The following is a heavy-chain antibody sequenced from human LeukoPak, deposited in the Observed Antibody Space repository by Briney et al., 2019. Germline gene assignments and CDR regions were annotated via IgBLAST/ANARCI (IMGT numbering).Heavy chain of an antibody. V-gene: IGHV3-23*01. D-gene: IGHD3-16*01. Sequence: GGSLRLSCAASGFTLGIYAMSWVRQAPGKGLEWASGISNTGLTTYYIDSVKGRFTISRDSSKNTLNLQMDSLRTEDTAVYYCAKVRKGVGAFDIWGQGIMVTVSS. J-gene: IGHJ3*02. CDR1: GFTLGIYA. CDR3: AKVRKGVGAFDI. CDR2: ISNTGLTT.